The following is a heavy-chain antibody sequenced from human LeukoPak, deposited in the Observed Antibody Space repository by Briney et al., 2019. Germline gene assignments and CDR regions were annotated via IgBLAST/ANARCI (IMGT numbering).Heavy chain of an antibody. CDR1: GFTFDAYA. Sequence: GGSLRLSCAASGFTFDAYAMHWVRQAPGRGLEWVSGISSKTGITGYADSVRGRFTISRDDAKNFLYLQMDSLRVEDTALYYCAKVYATLSYGMDVWGQGITVTVSS. D-gene: IGHD3-10*01. J-gene: IGHJ6*02. CDR3: AKVYATLSYGMDV. V-gene: IGHV3-9*01. CDR2: ISSKTGIT.